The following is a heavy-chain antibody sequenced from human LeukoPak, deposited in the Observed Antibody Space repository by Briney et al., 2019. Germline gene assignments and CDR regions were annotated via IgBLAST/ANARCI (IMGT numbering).Heavy chain of an antibody. CDR2: ISGTGGST. J-gene: IGHJ4*02. CDR3: ARDQGTSYLSSFDY. CDR1: GFTFSSYA. V-gene: IGHV3-23*01. Sequence: GGSLRLSCAASGFTFSSYAMSWLRQAPGKGLEWVSAISGTGGSTYYADSVKGRFTISRDNSTNTLYLQMNSLRAADTAVYYCARDQGTSYLSSFDYWGQGTLVTVSS. D-gene: IGHD6-6*01.